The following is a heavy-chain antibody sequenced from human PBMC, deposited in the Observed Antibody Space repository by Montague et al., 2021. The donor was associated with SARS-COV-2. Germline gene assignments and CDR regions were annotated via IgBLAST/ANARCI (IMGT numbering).Heavy chain of an antibody. CDR1: GGSISSYY. CDR2: IYYSGST. CDR3: ARYGSVDILTGYYHFDY. Sequence: SETLSLTCTVSGGSISSYYWTLIRQPPGKGLEWIGYIYYSGSTNYNPSLKSRVTISVDTSKNQFSLKLSSVTAADTAVYYCARYGSVDILTGYYHFDYWGPGSLVSVAS. V-gene: IGHV4-59*01. D-gene: IGHD3-9*01. J-gene: IGHJ4*02.